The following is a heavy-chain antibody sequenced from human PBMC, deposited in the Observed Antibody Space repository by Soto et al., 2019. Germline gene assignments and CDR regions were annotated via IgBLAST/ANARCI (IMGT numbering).Heavy chain of an antibody. V-gene: IGHV4-34*01. CDR3: ATCQLGEYYYAMDI. J-gene: IGHJ6*02. D-gene: IGHD7-27*01. Sequence: PSETLSLTCAVYGGSFSGYYWSWIRQPPGKGLEWIGEINHSGSTNYNPSLKSRVTISKDTSKNELSLKLNSVTVADTAVYYCATCQLGEYYYAMDIWGQGTTVTVSS. CDR2: INHSGST. CDR1: GGSFSGYY.